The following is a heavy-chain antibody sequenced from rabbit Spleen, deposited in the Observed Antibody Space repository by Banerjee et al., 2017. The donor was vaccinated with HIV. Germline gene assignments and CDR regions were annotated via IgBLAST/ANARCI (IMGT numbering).Heavy chain of an antibody. CDR2: IRAGGSGNT. CDR3: ARDSSGDGLYSFKL. V-gene: IGHV1S45*01. J-gene: IGHJ4*01. Sequence: QEQLEESGGDLVKPEGSLTLTCTASGFSLSNNYVMCWVRQAPGKGLEWIGCIRAGGSGNTYYATWAKGRCTISKASSTTVTLQMTSLTAADTATYFCARDSSGDGLYSFKLWGPGTLVTVS. CDR1: GFSLSNNYV. D-gene: IGHD5-1*01.